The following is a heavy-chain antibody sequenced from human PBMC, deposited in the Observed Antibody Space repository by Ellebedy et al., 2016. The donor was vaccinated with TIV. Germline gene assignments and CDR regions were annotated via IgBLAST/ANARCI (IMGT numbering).Heavy chain of an antibody. J-gene: IGHJ4*02. V-gene: IGHV3-7*01. CDR3: ATEGALFDY. D-gene: IGHD3-16*01. CDR1: GFTFSSYW. Sequence: GESLKISXAASGFTFSSYWMSWVRQAPGKGLEWVANIKQDGSEKYYVDSVKGRFTISRDNAKNSLYLQMNSLRAEDTAVYYCATEGALFDYWGQGTLVTVSS. CDR2: IKQDGSEK.